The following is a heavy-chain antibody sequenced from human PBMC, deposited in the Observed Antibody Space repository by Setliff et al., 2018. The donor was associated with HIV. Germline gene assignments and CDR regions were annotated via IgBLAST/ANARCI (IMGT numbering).Heavy chain of an antibody. D-gene: IGHD6-13*01. Sequence: SETLSLTCSVSGDSISSHYWSWIRQPPGKGLEWIGYIHSSGSTNYNPSLKSRVTISVDTSKNQFSLRLSSVTAADTGVYYCARHRDPPGTSWIYYYYYMDLWGEGTTVTVSS. CDR1: GDSISSHY. J-gene: IGHJ6*03. CDR3: ARHRDPPGTSWIYYYYYMDL. V-gene: IGHV4-59*08. CDR2: IHSSGST.